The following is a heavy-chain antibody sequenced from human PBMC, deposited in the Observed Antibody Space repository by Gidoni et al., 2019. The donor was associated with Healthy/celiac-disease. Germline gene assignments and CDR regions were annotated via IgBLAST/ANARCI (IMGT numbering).Heavy chain of an antibody. Sequence: LQLQESGPGLVKPSETLSLPCPGSGCSIRSSSYYGGWIRQPPGQGLEWIGSIYYSGSTYYNPSLKSRVTISVDTSKNQFSLKLSSVTAADTAVYYGARHLVRWELLMDVWGQGTTVTVSS. CDR1: GCSIRSSSYY. D-gene: IGHD1-26*01. CDR3: ARHLVRWELLMDV. V-gene: IGHV4-39*01. J-gene: IGHJ6*02. CDR2: IYYSGST.